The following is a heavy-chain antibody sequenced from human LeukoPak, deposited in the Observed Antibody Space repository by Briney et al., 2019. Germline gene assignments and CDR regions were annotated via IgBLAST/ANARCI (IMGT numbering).Heavy chain of an antibody. CDR1: GGSISSSSYY. Sequence: SETLSLTCTVSGGSISSSSYYWGWIRQPPGTGLEWIGNIYYSGNTYYNPSLKSRVTISADTSKNHFSLNLKSVTAADTAVYYCARDYGDYQFDYWGQGILVTVSS. V-gene: IGHV4-39*02. CDR2: IYYSGNT. D-gene: IGHD4-17*01. J-gene: IGHJ4*02. CDR3: ARDYGDYQFDY.